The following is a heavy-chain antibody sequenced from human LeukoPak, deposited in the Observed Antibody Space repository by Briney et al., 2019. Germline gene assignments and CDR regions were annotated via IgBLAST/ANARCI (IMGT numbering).Heavy chain of an antibody. D-gene: IGHD3-22*01. J-gene: IGHJ4*02. CDR2: VFYSGST. CDR1: DDSIKNYF. Sequence: PSETLSLTCTVSDDSIKNYFWTWIQQSPGKGLEWIGYVFYSGSTSYNPSLRSRLTMSVDTSKSQFSLNLKSVTAADTAVYYCARGTRRYYDGSGYYYGGFDYWGQGILVTVSS. V-gene: IGHV4-59*01. CDR3: ARGTRRYYDGSGYYYGGFDY.